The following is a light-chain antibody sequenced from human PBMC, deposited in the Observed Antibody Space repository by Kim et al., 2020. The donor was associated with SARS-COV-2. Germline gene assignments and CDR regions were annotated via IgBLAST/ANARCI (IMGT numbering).Light chain of an antibody. V-gene: IGKV4-1*01. CDR2: WAS. Sequence: DIVMTQSPDSLAVSLGERATIHCKSSQSVLYWSNNKNYLAWYQQKPGQPPKLVIYWASTRESGVPDRFSGSGSGTDFTLTISSLQAEDVAVYYCQQYYSTPRTFGQGTKVDIK. CDR1: QSVLYWSNNKNY. J-gene: IGKJ1*01. CDR3: QQYYSTPRT.